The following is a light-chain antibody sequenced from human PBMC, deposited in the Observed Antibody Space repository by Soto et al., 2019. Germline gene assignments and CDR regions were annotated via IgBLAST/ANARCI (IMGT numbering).Light chain of an antibody. V-gene: IGKV3-20*01. Sequence: EIVMTQSPATLSVSPGERATLSCRASQSVSSSYLAWYQQKPGQAPRLLIYGASSRATGIPDRFSGSGSGTDFTLTISRLEPEDFAVYYCQQYGSSPITVGQGTRLEI. CDR1: QSVSSSY. J-gene: IGKJ5*01. CDR3: QQYGSSPIT. CDR2: GAS.